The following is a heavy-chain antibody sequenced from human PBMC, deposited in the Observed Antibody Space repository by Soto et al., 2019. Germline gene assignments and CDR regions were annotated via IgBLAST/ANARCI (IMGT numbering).Heavy chain of an antibody. CDR1: GFTFSSYA. CDR3: AKDSIFDPDAFDI. D-gene: IGHD2-21*01. V-gene: IGHV3-23*01. J-gene: IGHJ3*02. CDR2: ISGSGGST. Sequence: HPVGSLRLSCAASGFTFSSYAMSWVRQAPGKGLEWVSAISGSGGSTYYADSVKGRFTISRDNSKNTLYLQMNSLRAEDTAVYYCAKDSIFDPDAFDIWGQGTMVTVSS.